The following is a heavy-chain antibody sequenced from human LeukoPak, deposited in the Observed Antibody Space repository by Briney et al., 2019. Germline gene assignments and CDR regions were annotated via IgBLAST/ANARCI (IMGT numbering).Heavy chain of an antibody. CDR3: ARRVAGEVSLFDY. V-gene: IGHV4-61*09. CDR1: GGSISSGSYY. Sequence: PSETLSLTCTVSGGSISSGSYYWSWIRQPAGKGLEWIGHIYTSGSTNYNPSLKSRITISVDTSQNQFSLKLSSVTAADTAVYYCARRVAGEVSLFDYWGQGTLVTVSS. D-gene: IGHD6-19*01. J-gene: IGHJ4*02. CDR2: IYTSGST.